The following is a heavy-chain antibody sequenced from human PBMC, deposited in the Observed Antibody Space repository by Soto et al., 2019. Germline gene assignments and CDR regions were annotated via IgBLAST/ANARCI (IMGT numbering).Heavy chain of an antibody. CDR3: ARGSPPKGNYFDY. J-gene: IGHJ4*02. V-gene: IGHV3-21*01. CDR1: GFNFSSYS. D-gene: IGHD3-10*01. Sequence: PGGSLRLSCAASGFNFSSYSMNWVRQAPGKGLEWVSSISSSSSYIYYADSVKGRFTISRDNAKNSLYLQMNSLRAEDTAVYYCARGSPPKGNYFDYWGQGTLVTVSS. CDR2: ISSSSSYI.